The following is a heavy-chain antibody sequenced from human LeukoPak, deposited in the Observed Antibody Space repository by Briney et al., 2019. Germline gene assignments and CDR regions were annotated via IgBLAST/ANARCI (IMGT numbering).Heavy chain of an antibody. CDR1: GFTFSSYW. J-gene: IGHJ3*02. D-gene: IGHD1-26*01. V-gene: IGHV3-74*01. CDR2: LKGDGSNT. CDR3: AKSEGAGATTPDAFDI. Sequence: GGSLRLSCAASGFTFSSYWMHWVRQAPGKGLVWVSRLKGDGSNTGYADSVKGRFIISRDNAKNTLYLQMNSLRAEDTAVYYCAKSEGAGATTPDAFDIWGQGTMVTVSS.